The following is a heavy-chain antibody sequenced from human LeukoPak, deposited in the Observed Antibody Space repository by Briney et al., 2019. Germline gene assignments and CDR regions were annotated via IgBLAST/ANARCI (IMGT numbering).Heavy chain of an antibody. CDR3: ARDFSHYYDSSGYYDNWFDP. CDR1: GYTFTSYG. V-gene: IGHV1-46*01. CDR2: INPSGGST. Sequence: GASVKVSCKASGYTFTSYGISWVRQAPGQGLEWMGIINPSGGSTSYAQKFQGRVTMTRDTSTSTVYMELSSLRSEDTAVYYCARDFSHYYDSSGYYDNWFDPWGQGTLVTVSS. J-gene: IGHJ5*02. D-gene: IGHD3-22*01.